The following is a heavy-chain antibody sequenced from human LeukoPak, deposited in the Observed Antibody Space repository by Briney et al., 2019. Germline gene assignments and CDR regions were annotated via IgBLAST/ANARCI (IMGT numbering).Heavy chain of an antibody. V-gene: IGHV5-51*01. J-gene: IGHJ6*03. CDR1: GYTFTTYW. D-gene: IGHD6-13*01. Sequence: GESLKISCKASGYTFTTYWIGWVRQMPGKGLEWMGIFYPGDSDAKYSPSFQGQVTISADKSINTAYLEWSSLKASDTAIYYCARQGAAGKYYYYYMDVWGKGTTVTVSS. CDR2: FYPGDSDA. CDR3: ARQGAAGKYYYYYMDV.